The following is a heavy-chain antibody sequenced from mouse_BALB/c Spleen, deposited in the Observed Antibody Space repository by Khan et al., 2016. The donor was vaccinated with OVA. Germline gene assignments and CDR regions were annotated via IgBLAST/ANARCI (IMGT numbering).Heavy chain of an antibody. CDR2: INPSNGYT. CDR1: GYTFTSYT. J-gene: IGHJ3*01. CDR3: VRDGAYHRNDGWFAY. Sequence: QVQLKQSGAELARPGASVKMSCKASGYTFTSYTIHWIQLRPGQGLEWIGFINPSNGYTNSNQKFKDKATLTAAKSSTTVYMQLSSLTSDDSAVYNCVRDGAYHRNDGWFAYWGQGTLVTVSA. D-gene: IGHD2-14*01. V-gene: IGHV1-4*01.